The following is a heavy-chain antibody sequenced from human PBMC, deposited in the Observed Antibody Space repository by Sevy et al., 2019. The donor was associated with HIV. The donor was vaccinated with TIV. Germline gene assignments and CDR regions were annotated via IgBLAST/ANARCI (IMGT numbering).Heavy chain of an antibody. Sequence: SETLSLTCTVSGGSISSYYWSWIRQPPGKGLEWIGNIYYSGCTNYNPTLKSRGTISLDTSKNQFSLKLRSVTAADTAVYYCAHNGNLGELGSRFDPWGQGTLVTVSS. CDR1: GGSISSYY. CDR2: IYYSGCT. D-gene: IGHD1-7*01. CDR3: AHNGNLGELGSRFDP. J-gene: IGHJ5*02. V-gene: IGHV4-59*12.